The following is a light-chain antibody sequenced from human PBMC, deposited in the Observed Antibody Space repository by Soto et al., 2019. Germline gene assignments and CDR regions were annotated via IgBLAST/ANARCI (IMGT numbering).Light chain of an antibody. CDR1: QSVRDY. J-gene: IGKJ4*01. Sequence: EIVLAQSPATLSLSPGERATLSCRTSQSVRDYLAWYQQKPGQAPRLLIYDASKRATDIPARFSGRGSGTEFTLTISSLEPEDFAVYYCQQRSAGPPLTFGGGTKVEIK. CDR2: DAS. V-gene: IGKV3-11*01. CDR3: QQRSAGPPLT.